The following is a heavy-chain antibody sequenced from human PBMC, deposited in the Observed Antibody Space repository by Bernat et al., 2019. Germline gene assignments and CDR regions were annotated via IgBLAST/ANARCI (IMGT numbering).Heavy chain of an antibody. CDR3: ARPNDYGDYEGDY. J-gene: IGHJ4*02. CDR1: GFTFSSYS. D-gene: IGHD4-17*01. V-gene: IGHV3-48*01. Sequence: QMEESGGGLVQPGGSLRLSCAASGFTFSSYSMNWVRQAPGKGLEWVSYISSSSSTIYYADSVKGRFTISRDNAKNSLYLQMNSLRAEDTAVYYCARPNDYGDYEGDYWGQGTLVTVSS. CDR2: ISSSSSTI.